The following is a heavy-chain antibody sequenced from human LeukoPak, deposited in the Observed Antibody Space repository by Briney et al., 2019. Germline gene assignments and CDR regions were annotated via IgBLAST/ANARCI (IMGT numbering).Heavy chain of an antibody. J-gene: IGHJ6*03. CDR1: GFTFSSYW. V-gene: IGHV3-7*01. CDR3: ARSGYSSSWYGVYYYYYYMDV. D-gene: IGHD6-13*01. CDR2: IKQDGSEK. Sequence: PGGSLRLSCAASGFTFSSYWMSWVRQAPGKGLEWVANIKQDGSEKYYVDSVKGRFTISRDNAKNSLYLQMNSLRAEDTAVYYCARSGYSSSWYGVYYYYYYMDVWGKGTTVTVSS.